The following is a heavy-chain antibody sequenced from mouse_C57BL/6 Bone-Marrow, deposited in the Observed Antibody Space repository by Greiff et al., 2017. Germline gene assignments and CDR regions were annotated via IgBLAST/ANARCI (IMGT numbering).Heavy chain of an antibody. CDR3: TTLESAWFAY. CDR2: IDPENGDT. V-gene: IGHV14-4*01. J-gene: IGHJ3*01. Sequence: EVQVVESGAELVRPGASVKLSCTASGFNIKDDYMHWVKQRPEQGLEWIGWIDPENGDTEYASKFQGKATITADTSSNTAYLQLSSLTSEDTAVYYCTTLESAWFAYWGQGTLVTVSA. CDR1: GFNIKDDY.